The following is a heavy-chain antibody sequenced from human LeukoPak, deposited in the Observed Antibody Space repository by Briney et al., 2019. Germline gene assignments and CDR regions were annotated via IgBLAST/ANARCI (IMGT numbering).Heavy chain of an antibody. CDR1: GFTFSSYA. V-gene: IGHV3-23*01. Sequence: PGRSLRLSCAASGFTFSSYAMSWVRQAPGKGLEWVSAISGSGGSTYYADSVKGRFTISRDNSKNTLYLQMNSLRAEDTAVYYCAKGYTVSSDDYGDPSDYWGQGTLVTVSS. J-gene: IGHJ4*02. CDR2: ISGSGGST. D-gene: IGHD4-17*01. CDR3: AKGYTVSSDDYGDPSDY.